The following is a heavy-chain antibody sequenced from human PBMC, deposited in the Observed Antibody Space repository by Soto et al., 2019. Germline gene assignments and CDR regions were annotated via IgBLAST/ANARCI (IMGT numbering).Heavy chain of an antibody. V-gene: IGHV1-46*01. CDR2: VNPSGGHT. Sequence: QVQLVQSGAEVKKPGASVKVSCKASGDTFTDYYIHWVRQAPGQGLEWMGTVNPSGGHTTYAQHFLGRMTKTRDTSTSTPYMEPTSLTSEDTAVNYCARGGHVVVVTAALDYWGQGTLVTVSS. CDR3: ARGGHVVVVTAALDY. CDR1: GDTFTDYY. D-gene: IGHD2-21*02. J-gene: IGHJ4*02.